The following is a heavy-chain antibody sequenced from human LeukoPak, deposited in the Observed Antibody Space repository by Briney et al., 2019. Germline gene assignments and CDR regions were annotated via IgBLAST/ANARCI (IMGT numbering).Heavy chain of an antibody. CDR1: GFTFSRYW. J-gene: IGHJ4*02. Sequence: GGSLRLSCAASGFTFSRYWMDWVRQAPGKGLAWVSRMNSDGSSTSYADSVKGRFTISRDNAKNTLYLQMNSLRAEDTAVYYCARVVNDFWSGYGGGFDYWGQGTLVTVSS. D-gene: IGHD3-3*01. CDR2: MNSDGSST. CDR3: ARVVNDFWSGYGGGFDY. V-gene: IGHV3-74*01.